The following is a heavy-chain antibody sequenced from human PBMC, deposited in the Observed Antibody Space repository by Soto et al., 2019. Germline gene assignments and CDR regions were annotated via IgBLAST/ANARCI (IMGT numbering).Heavy chain of an antibody. D-gene: IGHD6-13*01. CDR2: IYFSGTT. Sequence: PSETLPLTCTVSGGSITSRGYYWSWIRQLPGRGLEWIGYIYFSGTTYYNPSLRSRLSISVDTSKNQFSLKLSSVTAADTAMYYCTRVSSSSWYRGPFDYWGQGTLVTVSS. V-gene: IGHV4-31*03. CDR3: TRVSSSSWYRGPFDY. CDR1: GGSITSRGYY. J-gene: IGHJ4*02.